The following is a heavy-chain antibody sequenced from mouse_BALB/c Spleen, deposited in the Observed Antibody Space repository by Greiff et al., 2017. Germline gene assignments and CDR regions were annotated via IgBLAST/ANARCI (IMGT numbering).Heavy chain of an antibody. V-gene: IGHV5-6-3*01. J-gene: IGHJ4*01. CDR2: INSNGGST. CDR1: GFTFSSYG. D-gene: IGHD2-1*01. Sequence: EVQVVESGGGLVQPGGSLKLSCAASGFTFSSYGMSWVRQTPDKRLELVATINSNGGSTYYPDSVKGRFTISRDNAKNTLYLQMSSLKSEDTAMYYCARDLLPYWGQGTSVTVSS. CDR3: ARDLLPY.